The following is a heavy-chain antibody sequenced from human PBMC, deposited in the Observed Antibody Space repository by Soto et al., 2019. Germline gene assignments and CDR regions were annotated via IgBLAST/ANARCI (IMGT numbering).Heavy chain of an antibody. V-gene: IGHV3-23*05. J-gene: IGHJ4*02. CDR1: GFTFYSSA. CDR3: AKPSGGSYPESRVFDS. D-gene: IGHD1-26*01. Sequence: GSLRLSCAASGFTFYSSAMSWVRQAPGKGLEWVSAISTTGGNTLYADSVKGRFTISRDNSKNTLHLQMNSLRAEDTAIYYCAKPSGGSYPESRVFDSWGQGTRVTVSS. CDR2: ISTTGGNT.